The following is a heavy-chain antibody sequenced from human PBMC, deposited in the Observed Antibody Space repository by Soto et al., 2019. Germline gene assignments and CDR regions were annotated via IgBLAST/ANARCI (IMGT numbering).Heavy chain of an antibody. Sequence: ASVKVSCKASGYTFTSYDINWVRQATGQGLEWMGWMNPNSGNTGYAQKFQGRVTMTRNTSISTAYMELSSLRSEDTAVYYCARSPYFDWYPLDYWGQGTLVTVSS. CDR3: ARSPYFDWYPLDY. V-gene: IGHV1-8*01. D-gene: IGHD3-9*01. CDR1: GYTFTSYD. J-gene: IGHJ4*02. CDR2: MNPNSGNT.